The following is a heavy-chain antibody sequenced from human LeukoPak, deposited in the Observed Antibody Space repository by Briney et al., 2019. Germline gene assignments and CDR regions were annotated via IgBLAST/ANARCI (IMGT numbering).Heavy chain of an antibody. J-gene: IGHJ4*02. CDR1: GYTFTSYA. V-gene: IGHV1-3*01. D-gene: IGHD6-6*01. CDR3: ARGRVIAARLRFRRYYFDY. Sequence: ASVKVSCKASGYTFTSYAMHWVRQAPGQRLEWMGWINAGNGNTKYSQKFQGRVTITRDTSASTAYMELSSLRSEDTAVYYCARGRVIAARLRFRRYYFDYWGQGTLVTVSS. CDR2: INAGNGNT.